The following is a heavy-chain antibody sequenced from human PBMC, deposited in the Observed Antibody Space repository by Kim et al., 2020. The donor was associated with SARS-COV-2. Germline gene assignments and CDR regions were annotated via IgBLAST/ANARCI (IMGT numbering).Heavy chain of an antibody. Sequence: SVKVSCKASGGTFSSYAISWVRQAPGQGLEWMGGIIPIFGTANYAQKFQGRVTITADESTSTAYMELSSLRSEDTAVYYCARGGRGTTGTTGYYYYGMDVWGQGTTVTVSS. J-gene: IGHJ6*02. CDR1: GGTFSSYA. CDR2: IIPIFGTA. D-gene: IGHD1-1*01. V-gene: IGHV1-69*13. CDR3: ARGGRGTTGTTGYYYYGMDV.